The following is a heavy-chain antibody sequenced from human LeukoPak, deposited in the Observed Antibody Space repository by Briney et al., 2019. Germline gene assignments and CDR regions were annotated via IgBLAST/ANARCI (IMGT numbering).Heavy chain of an antibody. V-gene: IGHV7-4-1*02. J-gene: IGHJ6*03. Sequence: ASVKVSCKASGYTFTSYAMNWVRQAPGQGLEWMGWINTNTGNPTYAQGFTGRFVLSLDTSVSTAYLQISSLKAEDTAVYYCARAGYGSGWYGYYYYYMDVWGKGTTVTVSS. CDR3: ARAGYGSGWYGYYYYYMDV. D-gene: IGHD6-19*01. CDR2: INTNTGNP. CDR1: GYTFTSYA.